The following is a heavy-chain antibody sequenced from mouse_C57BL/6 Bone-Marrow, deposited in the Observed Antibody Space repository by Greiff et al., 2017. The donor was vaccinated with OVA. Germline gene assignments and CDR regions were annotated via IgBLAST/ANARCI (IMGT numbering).Heavy chain of an antibody. Sequence: DVKLVESGPGLAKPSQTLSLTCSVTGYSITSDYWNWIRKFPGNKLEYMGYISYSGSTYYNPSLKSRISITRDTSKNQYYLQLNSVTTEDTATYYCARFLDYDGAWFAYWGQGTLVTVSA. J-gene: IGHJ3*01. CDR2: ISYSGST. CDR3: ARFLDYDGAWFAY. D-gene: IGHD2-4*01. V-gene: IGHV3-8*01. CDR1: GYSITSDY.